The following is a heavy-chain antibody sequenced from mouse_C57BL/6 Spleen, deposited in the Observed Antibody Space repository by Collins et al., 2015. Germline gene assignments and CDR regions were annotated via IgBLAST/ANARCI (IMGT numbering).Heavy chain of an antibody. D-gene: IGHD2-10*02. CDR2: ILPGSGST. Sequence: QVQLQQSGAELMKPGASVKISCKATGYTFSSYWIEWVKQRPGHGLEWIGEILPGSGSTNYNEKFKGKATFTADTSSNTAYMQLSSLTSEDSAVYYCARERGGYGNYPFAYWGQGTLVTVSA. V-gene: IGHV1-9*01. CDR1: GYTFSSYW. CDR3: ARERGGYGNYPFAY. J-gene: IGHJ3*01.